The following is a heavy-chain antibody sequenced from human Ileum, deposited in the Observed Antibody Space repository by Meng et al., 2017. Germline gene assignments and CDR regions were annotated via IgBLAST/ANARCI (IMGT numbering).Heavy chain of an antibody. Sequence: GGSLRLSCAASGFTLSSYAMSWVRQGPGKGLEWVSSISGSGGSTYYADSVKGRFTISRDIPESTLYLQMHSLRAEDTDVYYCAKAGRYYDGSSNYKWFDPWGQGTLVTVSS. CDR1: GFTLSSYA. D-gene: IGHD3-22*01. J-gene: IGHJ5*02. CDR2: ISGSGGST. V-gene: IGHV3-23*01. CDR3: AKAGRYYDGSSNYKWFDP.